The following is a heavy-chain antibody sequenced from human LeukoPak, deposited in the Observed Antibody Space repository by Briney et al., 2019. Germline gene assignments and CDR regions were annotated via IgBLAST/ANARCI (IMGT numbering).Heavy chain of an antibody. CDR3: ARGYCTSSSCYNDY. J-gene: IGHJ4*02. CDR2: MSFDVNNK. CDR1: GFTFSTYA. Sequence: GGSLKLSCVTSGFTFSTYAFHWVRQAPGKGLEWVATMSFDVNNKYYADSVRGRFTISRDNSKNTLYLQMNSLRAEDTAVYSCARGYCTSSSCYNDYWGQGTLVTVSS. D-gene: IGHD2-2*02. V-gene: IGHV3-30*04.